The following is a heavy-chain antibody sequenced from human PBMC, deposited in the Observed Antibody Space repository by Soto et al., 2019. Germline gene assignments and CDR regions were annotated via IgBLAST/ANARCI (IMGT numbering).Heavy chain of an antibody. V-gene: IGHV4-61*01. CDR1: GDSVTSVSDY. D-gene: IGHD3-10*01. Sequence: TSETLSLTCTVSGDSVTSVSDYWSWIRQPPGKGLEWIGYIYYSGSADYNPSLGSRVTISIDTSKDQFSLKLTSVTAADTAVYYCARGVGFGYYYYHMDLWGQGTTVTVSS. CDR3: ARGVGFGYYYYHMDL. CDR2: IYYSGSA. J-gene: IGHJ6*02.